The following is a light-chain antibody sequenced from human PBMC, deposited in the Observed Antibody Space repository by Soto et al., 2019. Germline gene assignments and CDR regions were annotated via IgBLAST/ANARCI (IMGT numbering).Light chain of an antibody. CDR3: EQYGSSPRT. CDR2: GVS. CDR1: QSVSSNY. Sequence: EIVMRQSPCTLSLSPGERAIPSCRVSQSVSSNYFAWYQQKPGQAPRLLIYGVSSRPTGIPDRFSGSGSGTDFTLTISRLEPEDFAVYYCEQYGSSPRTFGQGTKVDIK. V-gene: IGKV3-20*01. J-gene: IGKJ1*01.